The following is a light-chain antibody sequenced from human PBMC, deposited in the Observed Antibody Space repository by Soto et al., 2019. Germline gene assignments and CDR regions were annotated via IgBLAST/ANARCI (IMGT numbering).Light chain of an antibody. CDR2: GAS. J-gene: IGKJ1*01. CDR1: QSVSSN. Sequence: EIVMTQSPATLSVSPGERATLSCRASQSVSSNLAWYHQKPGQAPRLLIYGASTRATGIPARFSGSGSGKELTLTISSLQSEDFAVYYCQQYNNGPRTFGQGTKVEIK. V-gene: IGKV3-15*01. CDR3: QQYNNGPRT.